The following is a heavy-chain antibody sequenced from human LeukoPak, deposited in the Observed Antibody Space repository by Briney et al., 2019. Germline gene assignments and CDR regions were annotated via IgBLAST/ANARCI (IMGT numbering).Heavy chain of an antibody. CDR2: IYYSGST. CDR3: ARGVGSGWYWLDP. J-gene: IGHJ5*02. CDR1: GGSISSGGYY. V-gene: IGHV4-31*03. D-gene: IGHD6-19*01. Sequence: SQTLSLTCTVSGGSISSGGYYWSWIRQHPGKGLEWIGYIYYSGSTYYNPSLKSRVTISVDTSKNQFSLKLSSVTAADTAVYYCARGVGSGWYWLDPWGQGTLVTVSS.